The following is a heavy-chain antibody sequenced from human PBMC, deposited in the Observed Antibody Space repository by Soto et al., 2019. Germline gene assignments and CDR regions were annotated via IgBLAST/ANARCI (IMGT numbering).Heavy chain of an antibody. CDR3: ARDEGGLTRMAEADYGFDF. Sequence: GGSLRLSCAASGFTFSSYWMSWVRQAPGKGLEWVANITQDGSEKYYVDSVKGRFTISRDNSKNSLYLQMNSLRAEDSAVYYCARDEGGLTRMAEADYGFDFWGQGTLVTVSS. CDR2: ITQDGSEK. J-gene: IGHJ4*02. D-gene: IGHD3-16*01. V-gene: IGHV3-7*03. CDR1: GFTFSSYW.